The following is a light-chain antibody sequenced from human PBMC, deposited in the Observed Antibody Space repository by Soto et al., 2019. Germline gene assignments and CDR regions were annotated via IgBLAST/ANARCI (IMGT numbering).Light chain of an antibody. Sequence: MQVTHTPTTLSASVVDRFTITFRASQSLSRWLAWYQQKPGKAPNLQIYAASSLQSGVPSRFSGSGSGTDFTLTISSLQPEDFATYDCQQTYNTPITIGQPTRLEIK. CDR2: AAS. CDR3: QQTYNTPIT. CDR1: QSLSRW. V-gene: IGKV1-39*01. J-gene: IGKJ5*01.